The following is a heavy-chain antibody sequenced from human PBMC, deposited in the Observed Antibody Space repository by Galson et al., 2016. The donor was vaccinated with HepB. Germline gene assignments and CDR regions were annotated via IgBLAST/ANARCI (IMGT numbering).Heavy chain of an antibody. CDR3: AILQQLGRFDP. D-gene: IGHD6-13*01. CDR2: IHYSGST. J-gene: IGHJ5*02. V-gene: IGHV4-39*01. Sequence: SETLSLTCTVSGGSISSSSHFWGWVRQPPGKGLEWIGYIHYSGSTNYYSSLKSRVTLSVDTSKNQFSLKVNSVTAADTAVYYCAILQQLGRFDPWGQGTLVTVSS. CDR1: GGSISSSSHF.